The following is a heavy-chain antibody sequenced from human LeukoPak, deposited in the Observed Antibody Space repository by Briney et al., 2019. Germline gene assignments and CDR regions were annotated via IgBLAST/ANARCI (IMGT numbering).Heavy chain of an antibody. V-gene: IGHV3-66*01. Sequence: PGGSLRLSCVASGFSVSNNYMSWVRQAPGKGLEWVSIIFNDGRTYYANSVKGRFTISRDNAKNTLYLQMNSLTAEDTAIYYCGREGTSSGWCFLDYWGQGTLATVSS. J-gene: IGHJ4*02. CDR2: IFNDGRT. CDR1: GFSVSNNY. CDR3: GREGTSSGWCFLDY. D-gene: IGHD6-19*01.